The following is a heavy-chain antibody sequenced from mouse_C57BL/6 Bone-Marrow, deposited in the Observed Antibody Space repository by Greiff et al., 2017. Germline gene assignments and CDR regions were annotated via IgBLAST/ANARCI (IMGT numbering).Heavy chain of an antibody. Sequence: VQLQESGPGLVAPSQSLSITCTVSGFSLTSYAISWVRQPPGKGLEWLGVIGTGGGTNYNSALKSRLSISKDNSKSQVFLKMNSLQTDDTARYYCARAYGYGYSAMDYWGQGTSVTVSS. J-gene: IGHJ4*01. CDR1: GFSLTSYA. V-gene: IGHV2-9-1*01. D-gene: IGHD2-2*01. CDR2: IGTGGGT. CDR3: ARAYGYGYSAMDY.